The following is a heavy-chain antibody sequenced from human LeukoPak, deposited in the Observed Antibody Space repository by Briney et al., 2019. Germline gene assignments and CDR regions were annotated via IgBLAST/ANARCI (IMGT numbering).Heavy chain of an antibody. J-gene: IGHJ6*02. Sequence: PGGSLRLSCAASGFTFSSYGMHWVRQAPGKGLEWVAVIWYDGSNKYYADSVKGRFTISRDNSKNTLYLQMNSLRAEDTAVYYCAKEAAEDDYNLSYYYYGMDVWGQGTTVTVSS. D-gene: IGHD5-24*01. V-gene: IGHV3-30*02. CDR2: IWYDGSNK. CDR1: GFTFSSYG. CDR3: AKEAAEDDYNLSYYYYGMDV.